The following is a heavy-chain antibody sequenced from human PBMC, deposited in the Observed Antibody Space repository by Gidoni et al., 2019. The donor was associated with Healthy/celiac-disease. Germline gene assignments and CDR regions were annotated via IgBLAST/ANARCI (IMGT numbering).Heavy chain of an antibody. D-gene: IGHD6-19*01. CDR2: ISGSGGST. Sequence: EVQLLESGGGMVQPGGSLRLACAASGFTFSSYAMTWVRQAPGKGLEWVSAISGSGGSTYYADSVKGRFTISRDNSKNTLYLQMNSLRAEDTAVYYCAPRPVAEILFWGQGTLVTVSS. CDR1: GFTFSSYA. J-gene: IGHJ4*02. CDR3: APRPVAEILF. V-gene: IGHV3-23*01.